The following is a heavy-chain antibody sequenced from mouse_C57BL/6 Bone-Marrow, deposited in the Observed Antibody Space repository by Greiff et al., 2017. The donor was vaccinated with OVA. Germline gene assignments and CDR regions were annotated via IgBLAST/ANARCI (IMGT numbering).Heavy chain of an antibody. CDR3: ASLWLRREAY. D-gene: IGHD2-2*01. Sequence: QVQLQQSGPGLVAPSQSLSITCTVSGFSLTSYGVDWVRQSPGKGLEWLGVIWGVGSTNYNSALKSRLSISKDNSKSQVFLKMNSLQTDDTAMYYCASLWLRREAYWGQGTLVTVSA. CDR1: GFSLTSYG. V-gene: IGHV2-6*01. J-gene: IGHJ3*01. CDR2: IWGVGST.